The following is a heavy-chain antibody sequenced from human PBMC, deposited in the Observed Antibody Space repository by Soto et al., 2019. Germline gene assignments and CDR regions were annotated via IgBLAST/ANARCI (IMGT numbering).Heavy chain of an antibody. CDR1: GFIFSGYA. D-gene: IGHD6-19*01. V-gene: IGHV3-23*01. Sequence: EVQLLESGGGLVQPGGSLRLSCAASGFIFSGYAMTWVRQAPGKGLEWVSSISGSDGTTSYADSVKGRFTISRDSSKNTLYLQMNSLRAEDTAVYYCAKGEYPSGWYIGYYFDYWGQGTLVTVSS. CDR2: ISGSDGTT. J-gene: IGHJ4*02. CDR3: AKGEYPSGWYIGYYFDY.